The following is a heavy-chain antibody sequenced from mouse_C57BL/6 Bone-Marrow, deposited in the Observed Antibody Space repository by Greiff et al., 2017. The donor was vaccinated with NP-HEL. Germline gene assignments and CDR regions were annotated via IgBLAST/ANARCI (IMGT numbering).Heavy chain of an antibody. CDR1: GYTFTSYW. CDR2: IYPGSGST. D-gene: IGHD3-2*02. CDR3: ARDSSGYDGFAY. Sequence: QVQLQQSGAELVKPGASVKMSCKASGYTFTSYWITWVKQRPGQGLEWIGDIYPGSGSTNYNEKFKSKATLTVDTSSSTAYMQLSSLTSEDSAVYYCARDSSGYDGFAYWGQGTLVTVSA. J-gene: IGHJ3*01. V-gene: IGHV1-55*01.